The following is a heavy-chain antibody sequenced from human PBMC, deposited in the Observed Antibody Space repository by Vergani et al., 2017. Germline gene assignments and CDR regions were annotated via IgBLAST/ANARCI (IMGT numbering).Heavy chain of an antibody. D-gene: IGHD5-18*01. CDR2: ISYDGSNK. Sequence: QVQLVESGGGVVQPGRSLRLSCAASGFTFSSYAMHWVRQAPGKGLEWVAVISYDGSNKYYADSVKGRFTISRDNSKNTLYLQMNSLRAEDTAVYYCARDKIQLWYGTSDYGMDVWGQGTTVTVSS. CDR1: GFTFSSYA. CDR3: ARDKIQLWYGTSDYGMDV. V-gene: IGHV3-30-3*01. J-gene: IGHJ6*02.